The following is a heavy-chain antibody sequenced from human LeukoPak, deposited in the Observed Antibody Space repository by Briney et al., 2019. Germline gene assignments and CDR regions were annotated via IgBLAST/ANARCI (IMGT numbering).Heavy chain of an antibody. V-gene: IGHV3-30-3*01. Sequence: GGSLRLSCAASGFTFSSYAMHWVRQAPGKGLEWVAVISYDGSNKYYADSVKGRFTISRDNSKNTLYLQMDNLRPEDTAVYYCAKDRDSSTWSFFDFWGQGTLVTVSS. CDR1: GFTFSSYA. J-gene: IGHJ4*02. CDR2: ISYDGSNK. CDR3: AKDRDSSTWSFFDF. D-gene: IGHD6-13*01.